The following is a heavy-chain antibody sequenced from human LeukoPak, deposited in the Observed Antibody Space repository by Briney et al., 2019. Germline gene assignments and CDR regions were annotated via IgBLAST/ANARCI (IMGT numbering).Heavy chain of an antibody. D-gene: IGHD6-25*01. CDR2: IKQDGSEK. Sequence: GSLRLSCAASGFTFSSYWMSWVRQAPGKELEWVANIKQDGSEKYYVDSVKGRFTISRDNAKNLLYLQMNSLRAEDTAVYYCARLGGRLGPPGYWGQGTLVTVSS. CDR3: ARLGGRLGPPGY. CDR1: GFTFSSYW. V-gene: IGHV3-7*01. J-gene: IGHJ4*02.